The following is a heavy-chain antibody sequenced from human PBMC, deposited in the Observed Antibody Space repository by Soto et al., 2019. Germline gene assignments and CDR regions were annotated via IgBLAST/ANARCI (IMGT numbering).Heavy chain of an antibody. Sequence: KTSETLSLTCAVYGGSFSGYYWCWIRQPPGKGLEWIGEINHSGSTNYNPSLKRRVTISVDTSKNQFSLKLSSVTAADTAVYYCARQPLKGYRVHPLWGMDVWGQGTTVTVSS. V-gene: IGHV4-34*01. J-gene: IGHJ6*02. CDR3: ARQPLKGYRVHPLWGMDV. D-gene: IGHD3-16*02. CDR2: INHSGST. CDR1: GGSFSGYY.